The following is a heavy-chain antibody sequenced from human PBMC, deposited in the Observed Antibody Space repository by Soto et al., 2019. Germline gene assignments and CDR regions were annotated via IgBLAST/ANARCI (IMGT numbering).Heavy chain of an antibody. D-gene: IGHD6-13*01. V-gene: IGHV1-18*01. CDR2: ISAYHGHT. CDR3: ARGRGSSSWFEISHYFDT. Sequence: VQLVQSPAEVKKSGASVKVSCQTSGYSFTTYGTSWVRHAPGQGLKWIGWISAYHGHTIDAQDFQDRVTMTTDTSTSTAYMELRSLRYDDTAIYYCARGRGSSSWFEISHYFDTWGQGTLVTVSS. CDR1: GYSFTTYG. J-gene: IGHJ4*02.